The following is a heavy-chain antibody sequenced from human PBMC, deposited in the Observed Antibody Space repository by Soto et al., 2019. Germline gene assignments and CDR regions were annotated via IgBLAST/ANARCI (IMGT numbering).Heavy chain of an antibody. Sequence: SQTLSLTCVISGDSVSSNSAGWNWIRQSPSRGLEWLGGTYYKSKWNNDYALSVKSRITINPDTSKNQFSLHLYSVTPEDTAVYYSTKTDSRGWYYYARMDGWGQGYTISVAS. CDR1: GDSVSSNSAG. CDR3: TKTDSRGWYYYARMDG. CDR2: TYYKSKWNN. D-gene: IGHD6-19*01. V-gene: IGHV6-1*01. J-gene: IGHJ6*02.